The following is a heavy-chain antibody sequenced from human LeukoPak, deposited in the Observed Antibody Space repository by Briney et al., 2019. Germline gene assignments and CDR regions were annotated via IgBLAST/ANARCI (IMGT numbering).Heavy chain of an antibody. Sequence: GESLKISCKGSGYSFTSYWISWVRQMPGKGLEWMGRIDPSDSYTNYSPSFQGHVTILADKSISTAYLQWSSLKASDTAMYYCARYSSGRAPFDYWGQGTLVTVSS. CDR1: GYSFTSYW. J-gene: IGHJ4*02. V-gene: IGHV5-10-1*01. D-gene: IGHD6-19*01. CDR3: ARYSSGRAPFDY. CDR2: IDPSDSYT.